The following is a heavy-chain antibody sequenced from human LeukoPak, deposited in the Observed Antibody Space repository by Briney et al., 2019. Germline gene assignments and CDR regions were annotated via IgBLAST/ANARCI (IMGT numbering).Heavy chain of an antibody. V-gene: IGHV4-61*02. D-gene: IGHD5-12*01. CDR2: IYTSGST. CDR1: GGSISSDSHY. CDR3: ARDGLSDAFDI. J-gene: IGHJ3*02. Sequence: SQTLSLTCTVSGGSISSDSHYWNWIRQPAGKGLEGIGRIYTSGSTNYNPSLNPSLKSRATISIDTSKNQFSLRLSAVTAADTAVYYCARDGLSDAFDIWGQGTMVTVSS.